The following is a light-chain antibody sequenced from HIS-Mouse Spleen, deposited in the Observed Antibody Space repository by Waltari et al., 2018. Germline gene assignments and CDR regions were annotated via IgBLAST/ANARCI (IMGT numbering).Light chain of an antibody. J-gene: IGLJ2*01. CDR2: EDS. CDR1: SFPTKY. Sequence: SYELTQPPSVSVSPGQTARITCSGDSFPTKYPYWYQQKSGQAPVLVLYEDSKRPSGIPERFSGSSSGTMATLTISGAQVEDEADYYCYSTDSSGNHRVFGGGTKLTVL. CDR3: YSTDSSGNHRV. V-gene: IGLV3-10*01.